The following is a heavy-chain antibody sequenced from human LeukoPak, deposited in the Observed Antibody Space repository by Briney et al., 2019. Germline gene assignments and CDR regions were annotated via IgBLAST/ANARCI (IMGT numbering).Heavy chain of an antibody. CDR1: AFTFSSYG. CDR2: IRYDGSNK. D-gene: IGHD3-22*01. CDR3: ASDTGFYESSGYYPFDF. J-gene: IGHJ4*02. Sequence: GGSLRLSCAASAFTFSSYGMHWVRQAPGKGLEWVAFIRYDGSNKYYADSVKGRFTISRDNSKNTLSLQMNSLRTEDTAVYYCASDTGFYESSGYYPFDFWGQGAMVTISS. V-gene: IGHV3-30*02.